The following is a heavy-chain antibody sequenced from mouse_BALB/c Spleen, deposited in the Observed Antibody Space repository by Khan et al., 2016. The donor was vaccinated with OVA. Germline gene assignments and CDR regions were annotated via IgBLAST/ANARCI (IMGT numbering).Heavy chain of an antibody. J-gene: IGHJ3*01. Sequence: EVQLQESGPGLVKPSQSLSLTCTVTGYSITSAYAWNWIRQFPGNKLEWMGYITYSGSTRYNPSLKSRISITRDTSKNQFFLQLNFVTTEDTATYFCAMGRTYWGQGTLVTVSA. CDR3: AMGRTY. D-gene: IGHD4-1*01. V-gene: IGHV3-2*02. CDR2: ITYSGST. CDR1: GYSITSAYA.